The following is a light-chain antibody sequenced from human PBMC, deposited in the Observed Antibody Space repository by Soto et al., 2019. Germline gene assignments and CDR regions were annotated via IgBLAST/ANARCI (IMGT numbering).Light chain of an antibody. CDR3: LLSYSGARPVV. Sequence: QAVVTQEPSLPVSPGGTVTLTCGSSTGAVTSGHYPYWFQQKPGQAPRTLISDTSNKHSWTPARFSGSLLGGKAALTLSGAQPEDEAEYYCLLSYSGARPVVFGGGTKLTVL. CDR2: DTS. V-gene: IGLV7-46*01. CDR1: TGAVTSGHY. J-gene: IGLJ2*01.